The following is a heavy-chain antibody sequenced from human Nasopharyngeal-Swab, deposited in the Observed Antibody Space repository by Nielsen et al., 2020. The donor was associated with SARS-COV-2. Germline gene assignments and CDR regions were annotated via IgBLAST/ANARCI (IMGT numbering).Heavy chain of an antibody. CDR2: INGGGDTT. CDR3: ATDVVGAAATVFFGAEYYGRDV. V-gene: IGHV3-23*01. J-gene: IGHJ6*01. Sequence: GESLKISCAGSGFTFRNFAMTWVRLAPGRGLEWVSTINGGGDTTYSADSVRGRFTVSRDNSRSTLYLQMNSLRVEDAAVYYCATDVVGAAATVFFGAEYYGRDVWGRGTTVTVSS. CDR1: GFTFRNFA. D-gene: IGHD6-13*01.